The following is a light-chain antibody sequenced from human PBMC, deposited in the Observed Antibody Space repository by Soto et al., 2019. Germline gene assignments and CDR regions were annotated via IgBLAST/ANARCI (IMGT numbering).Light chain of an antibody. CDR3: HQYSNCKT. Sequence: EIVMTQSPVTLSVSPGEGATLSCRASQSVKSNLAWYQQKPGQAPRLLICGASTWATGIPARFSGSGSGTEITIPLSSLQSEDFAVYYCHQYSNCKTFGEGTKVEIK. V-gene: IGKV3-15*01. J-gene: IGKJ1*01. CDR1: QSVKSN. CDR2: GAS.